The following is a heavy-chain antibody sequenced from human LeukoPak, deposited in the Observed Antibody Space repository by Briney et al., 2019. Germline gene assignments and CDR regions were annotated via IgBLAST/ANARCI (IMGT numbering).Heavy chain of an antibody. J-gene: IGHJ3*02. V-gene: IGHV4-59*01. CDR2: IYYSGST. Sequence: SETLSLTCTVSGGSISSYYWSWIRQPPGKGLEWIGYIYYSGSTNYNPSLKSRVTISVDTSKNQFSLKLSSVTAADTAVYYCARDSCGGDCRSHPHDAFDIWGQGTMDTVSS. CDR3: ARDSCGGDCRSHPHDAFDI. CDR1: GGSISSYY. D-gene: IGHD2-21*02.